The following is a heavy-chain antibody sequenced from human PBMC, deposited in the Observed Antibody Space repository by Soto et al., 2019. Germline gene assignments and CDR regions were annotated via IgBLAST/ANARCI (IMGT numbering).Heavy chain of an antibody. V-gene: IGHV3-33*01. J-gene: IGHJ4*02. D-gene: IGHD2-21*02. Sequence: GMRRVLQAPGKGLEWVAVIWYDGSNKYYADSVKGRFTISRDNSKNTLYLQMNSLRAEDTAVYYCASCVVVTAFDYWGQGTLVTVSS. CDR3: ASCVVVTAFDY. CDR2: IWYDGSNK. CDR1: G.